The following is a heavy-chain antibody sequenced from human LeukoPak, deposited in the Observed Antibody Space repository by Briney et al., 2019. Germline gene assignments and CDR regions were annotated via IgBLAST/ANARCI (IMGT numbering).Heavy chain of an antibody. CDR2: IYSGGST. CDR3: ARDDYYGSGSYCSFDY. D-gene: IGHD3-10*01. V-gene: IGHV3-53*05. Sequence: PGGSLRLSCAASGFTVSSNYMSWVRQAPGKGLEWVSVIYSGGSTYYADSVKGRFTISRDNSKSTLYLQMNSLRAEDTAVYYCARDDYYGSGSYCSFDYWGQGTLVTVSS. J-gene: IGHJ4*02. CDR1: GFTVSSNY.